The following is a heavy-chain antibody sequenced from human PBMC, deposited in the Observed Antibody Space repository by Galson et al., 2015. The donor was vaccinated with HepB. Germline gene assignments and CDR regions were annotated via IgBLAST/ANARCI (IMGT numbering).Heavy chain of an antibody. CDR1: GASVSRDTVG. J-gene: IGHJ6*02. Sequence: CAISGASVSRDTVGWNWIRQSPSRGLEWLGRTYYRSKWYSDYAISVKSRILINADSSTNPFFLQLNSVTPEDTAVYYCTRVAHLGWGMNVWGQGTTVTV. D-gene: IGHD7-27*01. CDR3: TRVAHLGWGMNV. V-gene: IGHV6-1*01. CDR2: TYYRSKWYS.